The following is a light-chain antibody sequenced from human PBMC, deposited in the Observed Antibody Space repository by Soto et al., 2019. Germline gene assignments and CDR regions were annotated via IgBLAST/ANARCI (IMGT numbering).Light chain of an antibody. CDR2: GAS. Sequence: EIVMTQSPATLSVSPGERVTLSCRASQSVSSNLVWYQQRPGQAPRLLIYGASTRATDIPVRFSGSGSGTEFTLTISSLPSEDVAVYYCQQNNSWPRTFGQGTKVEIK. V-gene: IGKV3-15*01. CDR3: QQNNSWPRT. J-gene: IGKJ1*01. CDR1: QSVSSN.